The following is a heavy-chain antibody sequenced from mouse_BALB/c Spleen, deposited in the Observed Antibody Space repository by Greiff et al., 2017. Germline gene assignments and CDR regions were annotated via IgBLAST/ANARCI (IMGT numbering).Heavy chain of an antibody. CDR1: GFSLTSYG. CDR3: ARGDYDYGRAFAY. J-gene: IGHJ3*01. V-gene: IGHV2-9*02. D-gene: IGHD2-4*01. Sequence: VQLQESGPGLVAPSQSLSITCTVSGFSLTSYGVHWVRQPPGKGLEWLGVIWAGGSTNYNSALMSRLSISKDNSKSQVFLKMNSLQTDDTAMYYCARGDYDYGRAFAYWGQGTLVTVSA. CDR2: IWAGGST.